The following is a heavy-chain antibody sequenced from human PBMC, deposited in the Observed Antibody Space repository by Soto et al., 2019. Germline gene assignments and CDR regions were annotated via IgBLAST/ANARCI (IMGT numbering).Heavy chain of an antibody. Sequence: FLRLSCAASGLTFDDYAMHWVRQAPGKGLEWVSGISWNSGSIGYADSVKGRFTISRDNAKNSLYLQMNSLRAEDTALYYCAKGVAAWGYFDYWGQGTLVTVSS. CDR3: AKGVAAWGYFDY. D-gene: IGHD2-15*01. V-gene: IGHV3-9*01. J-gene: IGHJ4*02. CDR2: ISWNSGSI. CDR1: GLTFDDYA.